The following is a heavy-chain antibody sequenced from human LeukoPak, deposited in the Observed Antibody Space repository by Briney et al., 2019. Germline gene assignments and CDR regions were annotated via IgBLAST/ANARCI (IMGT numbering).Heavy chain of an antibody. V-gene: IGHV3-7*01. D-gene: IGHD1-26*01. CDR1: GFTFSNYW. CDR2: IKYDGSDK. CDR3: AREIPTTLYYFDY. J-gene: IGHJ4*02. Sequence: GGTLRLSCAASGFTFSNYWMTWVRQAPGKGLEWVANIKYDGSDKYYVDPVKRRFTISRDNAKNSLYLQMNRLRAEDTAVYYCAREIPTTLYYFDYGGQGTLVTVPS.